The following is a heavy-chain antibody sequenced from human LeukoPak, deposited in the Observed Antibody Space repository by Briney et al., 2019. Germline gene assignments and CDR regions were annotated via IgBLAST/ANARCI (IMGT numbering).Heavy chain of an antibody. CDR1: RFTFSSYS. CDR3: ARATYNRNVSPIDY. CDR2: VSSSSSYI. D-gene: IGHD1-1*01. J-gene: IGHJ4*02. Sequence: GGSLRLSCAASRFTFSSYSMNWVRQAPGKGLEWVSSVSSSSSYIYYADSVKGRFTISRDTAKNSLYLQMNSLRAEDTAVYYCARATYNRNVSPIDYWGQGTLVTVSS. V-gene: IGHV3-21*01.